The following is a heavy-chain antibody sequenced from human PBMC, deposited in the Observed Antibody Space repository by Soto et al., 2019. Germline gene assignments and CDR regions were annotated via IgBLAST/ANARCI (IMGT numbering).Heavy chain of an antibody. CDR2: ISIGTSTI. Sequence: EVQLVESGGGFVQPGGPLRFACAASGYTFSSYSINWFRQAPGKGLEWGSYISIGTSTIYYADSVKGRFTISRDDAKNSLYLQMNSLRDEDTAVYYCARYNGMAGSFDPWGQGTLVTVSS. CDR3: ARYNGMAGSFDP. CDR1: GYTFSSYS. D-gene: IGHD1-20*01. V-gene: IGHV3-48*02. J-gene: IGHJ5*02.